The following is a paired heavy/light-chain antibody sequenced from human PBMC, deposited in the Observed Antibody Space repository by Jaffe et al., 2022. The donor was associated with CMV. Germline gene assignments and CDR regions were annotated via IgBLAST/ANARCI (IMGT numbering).Heavy chain of an antibody. Sequence: EVQLVESGGGLVKPGGSLRLSCAASGFPLSSYFMNWVRLAPGRGLEWVAAISSSGRYIYYADSVKGRFTISRDNAQNSLFLQMNSLRVDDTAIYYCARDRSTVYTIVRPLDVFDIWGQGTMVNVSS. J-gene: IGHJ3*02. CDR3: ARDRSTVYTIVRPLDVFDI. CDR1: GFPLSSYF. V-gene: IGHV3-21*01. D-gene: IGHD2-8*01. CDR2: ISSSGRYI.
Light chain of an antibody. CDR1: QDISDS. J-gene: IGKJ3*01. Sequence: DIQMTQSPSAMSASVGDRVTITCRASQDISDSLAWFQQKPGKVPKRLIYTASTLESGVPSRFSGSGSGTEFTLTINSLQPEDLATYYCLQHNSYPLTFGPGTKVDLK. V-gene: IGKV1-17*03. CDR3: LQHNSYPLT. CDR2: TAS.